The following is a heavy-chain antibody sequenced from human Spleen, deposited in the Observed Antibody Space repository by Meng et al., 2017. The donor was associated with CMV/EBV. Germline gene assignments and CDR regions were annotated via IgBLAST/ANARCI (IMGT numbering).Heavy chain of an antibody. Sequence: SCFSFRTYALYWLRQPPGKGLEWVAIISFDGSSKYYAGSVKGRFTISRDNFKHTLYLQINSLKIEDAAVYYCARGDIVVVPAHWYFDLWGRGTLVTVSS. D-gene: IGHD2-2*01. CDR2: ISFDGSSK. CDR1: CFSFRTYA. CDR3: ARGDIVVVPAHWYFDL. J-gene: IGHJ2*01. V-gene: IGHV3-30*04.